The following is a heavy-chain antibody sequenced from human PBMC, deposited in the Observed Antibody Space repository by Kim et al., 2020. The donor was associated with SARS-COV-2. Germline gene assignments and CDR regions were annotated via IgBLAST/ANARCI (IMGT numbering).Heavy chain of an antibody. CDR2: IYYSGST. CDR1: GGSISSSSYY. Sequence: ETLSLTCTVSGGSISSSSYYWGWIRQPPGKGLEWIGSIYYSGSTYYNPSLKSRVTISVDTSKNQFSLKLSSVTAADTALYYCARHREVLRFLEWYTFDFWRQGTLVTVSS. CDR3: ARHREVLRFLEWYTFDF. V-gene: IGHV4-39*01. J-gene: IGHJ4*02. D-gene: IGHD3-3*01.